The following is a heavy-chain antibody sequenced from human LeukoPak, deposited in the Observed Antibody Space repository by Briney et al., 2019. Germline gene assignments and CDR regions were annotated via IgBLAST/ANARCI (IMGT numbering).Heavy chain of an antibody. D-gene: IGHD3-22*01. Sequence: SETLSLTCTVSGGSISSYYWSWIRQPPGKGLEWIGYIYYSGSTNYNLSLKSRVTISVDTSKNQFSLKLSSVTAADTAVYYCARVITYYYDSSGYYWFDPWGQGTLVTVSS. V-gene: IGHV4-59*01. J-gene: IGHJ5*02. CDR1: GGSISSYY. CDR3: ARVITYYYDSSGYYWFDP. CDR2: IYYSGST.